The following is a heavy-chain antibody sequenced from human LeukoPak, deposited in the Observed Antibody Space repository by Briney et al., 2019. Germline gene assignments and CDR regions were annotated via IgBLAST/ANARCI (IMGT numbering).Heavy chain of an antibody. D-gene: IGHD6-6*01. Sequence: GGSLRLSCAASGFTFNTYSMNWVRQAPGKGLEWVPSISTSTSYIYYADSVRGRFTISRDNAKNSLYLQMNNLRAEDTAVYYCASGSSSVGYWGQGTRVTVSS. CDR3: ASGSSSVGY. CDR2: ISTSTSYI. CDR1: GFTFNTYS. V-gene: IGHV3-21*04. J-gene: IGHJ4*02.